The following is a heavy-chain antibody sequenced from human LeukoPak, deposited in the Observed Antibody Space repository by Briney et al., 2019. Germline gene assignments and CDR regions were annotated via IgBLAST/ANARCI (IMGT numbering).Heavy chain of an antibody. Sequence: ASVKVSCKASGYMFTSYYMHWVRQAPGQGLEWMGIINPSGGSTNYAQKFQDRVTMTRDTSTGTVYMELSSLRPEDTAVYYCAREAVTPPNFDYWGRGTLVTVSS. J-gene: IGHJ4*02. CDR2: INPSGGST. V-gene: IGHV1-46*01. CDR3: AREAVTPPNFDY. D-gene: IGHD4-23*01. CDR1: GYMFTSYY.